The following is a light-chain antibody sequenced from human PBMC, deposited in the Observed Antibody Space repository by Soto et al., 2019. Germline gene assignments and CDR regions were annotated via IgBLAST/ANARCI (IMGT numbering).Light chain of an antibody. J-gene: IGKJ5*01. CDR1: QSVSSY. CDR3: QQRNNLPIT. V-gene: IGKV3-11*01. CDR2: DAS. Sequence: IVLPQSPATLSLSPGERATLSCRASQSVSSYLAWYQQKPGQAPRLLIYDASNRATGIPARFSGSGSGTDFTLTISSLEPEDFVVYYCQQRNNLPITFGQGTRLEIK.